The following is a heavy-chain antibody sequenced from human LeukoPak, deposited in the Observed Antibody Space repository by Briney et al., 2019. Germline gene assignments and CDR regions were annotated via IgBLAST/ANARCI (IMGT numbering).Heavy chain of an antibody. Sequence: PGGSLRLSCAASGFTFDDYAMHWVRQAPGKGLEWVSLISWDGGSTYYADSVKGRFIISRDNSKNSLYLQMNSLRAEDTALYYCAKAWDVAGPFDYWGQGTLVTVSS. V-gene: IGHV3-43D*04. CDR3: AKAWDVAGPFDY. CDR1: GFTFDDYA. D-gene: IGHD6-19*01. J-gene: IGHJ4*02. CDR2: ISWDGGST.